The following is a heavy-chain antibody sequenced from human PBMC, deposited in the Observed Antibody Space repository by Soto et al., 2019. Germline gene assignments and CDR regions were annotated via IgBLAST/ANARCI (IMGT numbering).Heavy chain of an antibody. Sequence: SETLSLTCTVSGGSISSSSYYWGWIRQPPGKGLEWIGSIYYSGSTYYNPSLKSRVNISVDTSKNQFSLKLSSVTAADTAVYYCVSRQRIFGVVITDYWGQGTLVTVSS. CDR1: GGSISSSSYY. D-gene: IGHD3-3*01. V-gene: IGHV4-39*01. CDR3: VSRQRIFGVVITDY. J-gene: IGHJ4*02. CDR2: IYYSGST.